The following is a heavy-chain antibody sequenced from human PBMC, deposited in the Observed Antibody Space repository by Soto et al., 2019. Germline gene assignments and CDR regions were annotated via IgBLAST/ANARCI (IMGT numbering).Heavy chain of an antibody. Sequence: EVQLLESGGGLVQPGGSLRVSCAASGFTFSSYGMSWVRQAPGKGLEWVSSISAAGGSAYYADPVKGRFTISRDNSKNTLYLQMNSLRAEDTALYYCANPPPYCSSNTCYFPFDSWGQGTLVTVSS. D-gene: IGHD2-2*01. J-gene: IGHJ5*01. CDR3: ANPPPYCSSNTCYFPFDS. V-gene: IGHV3-23*01. CDR2: ISAAGGSA. CDR1: GFTFSSYG.